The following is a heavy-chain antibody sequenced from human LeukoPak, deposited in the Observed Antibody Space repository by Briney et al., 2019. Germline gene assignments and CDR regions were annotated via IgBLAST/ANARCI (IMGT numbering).Heavy chain of an antibody. Sequence: SETLSLTCTVSGRSISSYYWSWIRQPPGKGLEWIGYIYYSGSTNYNPSLKSRVTISVDTSKNQFSLKLSSVTAADTAVYYCARGSSSGWSSLGYCYYYGMDVWGQGTTVTVSS. D-gene: IGHD6-19*01. CDR1: GRSISSYY. V-gene: IGHV4-59*01. CDR3: ARGSSSGWSSLGYCYYYGMDV. CDR2: IYYSGST. J-gene: IGHJ6*02.